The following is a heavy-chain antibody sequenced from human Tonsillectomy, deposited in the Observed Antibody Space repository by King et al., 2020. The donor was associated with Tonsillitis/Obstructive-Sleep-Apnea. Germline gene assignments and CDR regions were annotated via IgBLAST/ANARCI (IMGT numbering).Heavy chain of an antibody. Sequence: VQLVESGGGLVQPGGSLRLSCAASGFTFSTYWMHWVRQAPGKGLVWVSRINNDGSTTTYADSVKGRFTISRDNAKNTLYLQMNSLGAEDTAVYYCARGYSGSYRVDYWGQGTLITVSS. D-gene: IGHD1-26*01. V-gene: IGHV3-74*01. CDR1: GFTFSTYW. J-gene: IGHJ4*02. CDR3: ARGYSGSYRVDY. CDR2: INNDGSTT.